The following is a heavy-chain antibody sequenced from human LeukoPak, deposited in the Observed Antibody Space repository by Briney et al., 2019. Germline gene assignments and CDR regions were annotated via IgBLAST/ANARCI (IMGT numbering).Heavy chain of an antibody. CDR3: ARANYDSSGYYFDY. CDR1: GYTLTSYG. J-gene: IGHJ4*02. V-gene: IGHV1-46*01. CDR2: INPSGGST. D-gene: IGHD3-22*01. Sequence: GASVKVSCKASGYTLTSYGISRVRQAPGQGLEWMGIINPSGGSTSYAQKFQGRVTMTRDTSTSTVYMELSSLRSEDTAVYYCARANYDSSGYYFDYWGQGTLVTVSS.